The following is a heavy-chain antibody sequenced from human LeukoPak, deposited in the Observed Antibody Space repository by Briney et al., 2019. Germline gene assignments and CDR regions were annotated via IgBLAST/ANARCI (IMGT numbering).Heavy chain of an antibody. D-gene: IGHD3-10*01. J-gene: IGHJ4*02. Sequence: GGSLRLSCAASGFTFSTYWMSWVRQAPGKGLEWVANIRPDGSEKYYVDSVKGRLTISRDNAKNSLSLQMNSLRGEDTAVYYCARDLLRGPTGGYWGQGTLVTVSS. CDR1: GFTFSTYW. CDR2: IRPDGSEK. CDR3: ARDLLRGPTGGY. V-gene: IGHV3-7*03.